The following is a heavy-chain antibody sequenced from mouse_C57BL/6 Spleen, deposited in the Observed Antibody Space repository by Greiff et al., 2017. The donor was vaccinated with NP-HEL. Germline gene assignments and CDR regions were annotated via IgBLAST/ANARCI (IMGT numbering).Heavy chain of an antibody. Sequence: VQLQQSGPELVKPGASVKISCKASGYTFTDYYMNWVKQSHGKSLEWIGDINPNNGGTSYNQKFKGKATLTVDKSSSTAYMELRSLTSEDSAVYYCARNLKGAYYSNYEYFDVWGTGTTVTVSS. D-gene: IGHD2-5*01. CDR2: INPNNGGT. J-gene: IGHJ1*03. V-gene: IGHV1-26*01. CDR3: ARNLKGAYYSNYEYFDV. CDR1: GYTFTDYY.